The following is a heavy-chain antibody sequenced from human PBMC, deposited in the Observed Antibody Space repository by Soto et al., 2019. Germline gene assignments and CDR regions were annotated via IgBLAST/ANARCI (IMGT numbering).Heavy chain of an antibody. CDR1: GGSISSSTYF. CDR3: TNSNWFDP. CDR2: IYYSGST. D-gene: IGHD3-10*01. Sequence: QLQLQESGPGLVKPSETLSLTCTVSGGSISSSTYFWGWIRQPPGKGLEWIGNIYYSGSTYYNPSLKSRVSISVDPSKDQFSLKLTSVTAADTAVYYCTNSNWFDPWGQGTLVTVSS. V-gene: IGHV4-39*01. J-gene: IGHJ5*02.